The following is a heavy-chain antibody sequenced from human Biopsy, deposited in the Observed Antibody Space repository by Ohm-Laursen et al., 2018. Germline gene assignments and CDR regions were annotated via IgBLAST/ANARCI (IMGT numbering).Heavy chain of an antibody. Sequence: SVKVSCKTSGFTFSSSAVQWVRQARGQRLEWIGWIVVGSGHTNYAQKFQERVTITRDMSTSTAYMELTSLRSEDTAVYYCAATPTLYYYYYAMDVWDQGTTITVSS. CDR2: IVVGSGHT. V-gene: IGHV1-58*01. CDR1: GFTFSSSA. CDR3: AATPTLYYYYYAMDV. J-gene: IGHJ6*02.